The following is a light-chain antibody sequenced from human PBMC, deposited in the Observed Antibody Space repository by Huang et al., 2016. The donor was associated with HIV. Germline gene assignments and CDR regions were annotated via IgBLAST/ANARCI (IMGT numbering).Light chain of an antibody. V-gene: IGKV3-15*01. J-gene: IGKJ4*01. CDR2: GST. CDR1: QSVSTN. CDR3: QQYNNWHLT. Sequence: IVMTQTPATLPVSPGGRATLSCRTSQSVSTNLAWYQQKPGQTHRLSIYGSTTRATGVPARFSGSGSGTDFTLTINSLQSEDFGIYYCQQYNNWHLTFGGGTKV.